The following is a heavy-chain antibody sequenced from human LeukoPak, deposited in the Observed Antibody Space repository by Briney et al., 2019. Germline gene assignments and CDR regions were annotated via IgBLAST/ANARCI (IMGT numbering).Heavy chain of an antibody. CDR1: GGSFSGYY. CDR3: ARGASVLRFLEWLPYNWFDP. V-gene: IGHV4-34*01. D-gene: IGHD3-3*01. J-gene: IGHJ5*02. CDR2: INHSGST. Sequence: SETLSLTCAVYGGSFSGYYRSWIRQPPGKGLEWIGEINHSGSTNYNPSLKSRVTISVDTSKNQFSLKLSSVTAADTAVYYCARGASVLRFLEWLPYNWFDPWGQETLVTVSS.